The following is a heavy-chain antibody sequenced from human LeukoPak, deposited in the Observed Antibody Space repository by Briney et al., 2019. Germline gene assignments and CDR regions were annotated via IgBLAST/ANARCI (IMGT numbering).Heavy chain of an antibody. V-gene: IGHV3-30-3*01. CDR3: ASNYGSGNTDY. J-gene: IGHJ4*02. D-gene: IGHD3-10*01. CDR2: ISYDGSNK. CDR1: GFTFSSYA. Sequence: GGSLRLSCAASGFTFSSYAMHWVRQAPGKGLEWVAVISYDGSNKYYADSVKGRFTISRDNSKNTLYLQMDSLRADDTAIYYCASNYGSGNTDYWGQGTLVTVSS.